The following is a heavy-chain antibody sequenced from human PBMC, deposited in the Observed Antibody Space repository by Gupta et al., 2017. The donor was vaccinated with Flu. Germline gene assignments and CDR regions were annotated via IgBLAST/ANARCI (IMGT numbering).Heavy chain of an antibody. V-gene: IGHV3-23*01. D-gene: IGHD1-26*01. CDR2: LSASGGLT. CDR3: AKNRVAGAISYYYGLDV. Sequence: AMRWVRQAPGKGLEWVSGLSASGGLTYYADSVKGRFTISRDTSKNTLYLQMDSLRAEDTAVYYCAKNRVAGAISYYYGLDVWGQGTTVAVSS. J-gene: IGHJ6*02. CDR1: A.